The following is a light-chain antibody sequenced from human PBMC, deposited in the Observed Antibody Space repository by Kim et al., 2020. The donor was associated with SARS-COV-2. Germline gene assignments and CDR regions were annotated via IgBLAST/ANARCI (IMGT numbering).Light chain of an antibody. CDR2: LNSDGSH. CDR3: QTWGTGTVV. V-gene: IGLV4-69*01. CDR1: SGHSSYA. Sequence: SVKFTCTLSSGHSSYAIAWHQQQPEKGPRYLMKLNSDGSHSKGDGIPDRFSGSSAGAERYLTISSLQSEDEADYYCQTWGTGTVVFGGGTQLTVL. J-gene: IGLJ2*01.